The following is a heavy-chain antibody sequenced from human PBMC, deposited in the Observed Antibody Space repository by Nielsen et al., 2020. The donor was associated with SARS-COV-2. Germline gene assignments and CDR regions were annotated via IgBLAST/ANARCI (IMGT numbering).Heavy chain of an antibody. V-gene: IGHV1-3*01. CDR3: ARITPSSGWDY. D-gene: IGHD6-19*01. CDR2: INAGNGNT. J-gene: IGHJ4*02. Sequence: ASVQVFCKTSGYTFTSFAIHWVRQAPGQSLEWMGWINAGNGNTKYSQKFQGRVTMTRDTSANTAYMELSSLSSEDTAVYYCARITPSSGWDYWGQGTLVTVSS. CDR1: GYTFTSFA.